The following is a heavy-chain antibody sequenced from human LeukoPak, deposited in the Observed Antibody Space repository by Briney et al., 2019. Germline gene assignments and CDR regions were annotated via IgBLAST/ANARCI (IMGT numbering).Heavy chain of an antibody. CDR1: GGSFSGYY. J-gene: IGHJ4*02. CDR3: ARRGSYYDILTGYSYYFDY. CDR2: INHSGST. V-gene: IGHV4-34*01. Sequence: SETLSLTCAVYGGSFSGYYWSWIRQPPGKGLEWIGEINHSGSTNYNPSLKSRVTISVDTSKNQSSLKLSSVTAADTAVYYCARRGSYYDILTGYSYYFDYWGQGTLVTVSS. D-gene: IGHD3-9*01.